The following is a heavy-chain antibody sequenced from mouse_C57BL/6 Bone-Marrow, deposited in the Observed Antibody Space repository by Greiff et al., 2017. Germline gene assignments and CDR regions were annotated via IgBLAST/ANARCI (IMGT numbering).Heavy chain of an antibody. Sequence: QVQLQQPGAELVKPGASVKVSCKASGYTFTSYWMHWVKQRPGQGLEWIGRIHPSASDTNYNQKFKGKATLTVDKSSSTAYMQLSSLTSEDSAVYYCARDSSGDAWFAYWGQGTLVTVSA. J-gene: IGHJ3*01. CDR2: IHPSASDT. CDR1: GYTFTSYW. D-gene: IGHD3-2*02. V-gene: IGHV1-74*01. CDR3: ARDSSGDAWFAY.